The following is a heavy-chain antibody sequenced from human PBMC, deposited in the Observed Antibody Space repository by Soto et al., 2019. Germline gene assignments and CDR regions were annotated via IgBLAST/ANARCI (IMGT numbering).Heavy chain of an antibody. CDR2: VYPGDSDT. J-gene: IGHJ6*02. D-gene: IGHD4-4*01. CDR1: GYTFTDYW. Sequence: GEPLKISCKGSGYTFTDYWIGWVRQLPGKGLEWMGIVYPGDSDTRYSPSFQGHVTITVDKSTSTAYLQWNTLKASDTAMYYCARNLSNLRYFYYAMDVWGQGTSVTASS. V-gene: IGHV5-51*01. CDR3: ARNLSNLRYFYYAMDV.